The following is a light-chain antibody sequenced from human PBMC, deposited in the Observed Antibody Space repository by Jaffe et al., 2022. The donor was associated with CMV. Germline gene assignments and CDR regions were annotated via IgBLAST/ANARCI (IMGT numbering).Light chain of an antibody. CDR3: HQYGSSYT. CDR1: QSIADSD. CDR2: GPS. Sequence: IVLTQSPVTVSLSPGERATLSCRASQSIADSDLTWYQQKPGQPPRLLFFGPSSRAPGIPDRFSGSGSGTDFTLTISRLEPEDFAMYYCHQYGSSYTFGQGTKLEI. V-gene: IGKV3-20*01. J-gene: IGKJ2*01.